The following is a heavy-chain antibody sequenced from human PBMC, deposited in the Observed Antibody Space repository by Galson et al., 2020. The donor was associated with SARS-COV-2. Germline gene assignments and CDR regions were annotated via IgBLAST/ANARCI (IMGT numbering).Heavy chain of an antibody. D-gene: IGHD3-22*01. V-gene: IGHV3-48*02. J-gene: IGHJ4*02. CDR3: ARAGVDYYDSSGNLPLGPFYFYY. CDR1: GFTFSRHS. Sequence: GESLKISCAASGFTFSRHSMNWVRQAPGKGLEWVSYISSSSTTIHYAESVKGRFTISRDIARDSLYLQMNGLRNADTAVYYCARAGVDYYDSSGNLPLGPFYFYYWGQGALVTVSS. CDR2: ISSSSTTI.